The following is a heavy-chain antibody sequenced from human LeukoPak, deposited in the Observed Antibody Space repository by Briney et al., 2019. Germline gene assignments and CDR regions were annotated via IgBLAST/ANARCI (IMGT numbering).Heavy chain of an antibody. J-gene: IGHJ4*02. CDR3: ARVLAAAGKGFLRFDY. Sequence: SQTLSLTCTVSGGSISSGSYYWSWIRQPAGKGLEWIGRIYTSGSTNYNPSLKSRVTISVDTSKNQFSLKLSSVTAADTAVYYCARVLAAAGKGFLRFDYWGQGTLVTVSS. V-gene: IGHV4-61*02. CDR2: IYTSGST. CDR1: GGSISSGSYY. D-gene: IGHD6-13*01.